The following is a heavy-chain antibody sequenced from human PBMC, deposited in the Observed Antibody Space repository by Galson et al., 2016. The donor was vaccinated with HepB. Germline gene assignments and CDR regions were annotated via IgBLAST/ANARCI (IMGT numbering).Heavy chain of an antibody. CDR2: ISDYNGNT. CDR1: GYTFSIHG. V-gene: IGHV1-18*01. D-gene: IGHD5-18*01. CDR3: AREIMVSGWKVLDH. Sequence: VKVSCRVSGYTFSIHGISWVRQAPGQGLEWMGWISDYNGNTKSAQKVQGRVIMTRDTSTSTAYMELRSLRSDDTAVYYCAREIMVSGWKVLDHWGQGTLVTVSS. J-gene: IGHJ4*01.